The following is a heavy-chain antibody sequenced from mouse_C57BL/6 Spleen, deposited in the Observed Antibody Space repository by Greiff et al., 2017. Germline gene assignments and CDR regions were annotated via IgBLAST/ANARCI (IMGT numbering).Heavy chain of an antibody. J-gene: IGHJ3*01. CDR3: ASYYGSSQAWFAY. CDR1: GYTFTSYG. V-gene: IGHV1-81*01. D-gene: IGHD1-1*01. Sequence: QVQLKESGAELARPGASVKLSCKASGYTFTSYGISWVKQRTGQGLEWIGEIYPRSGNTYYNEKFKGKATLTADKSSSTAYMELRSLTSEDSAVYFCASYYGSSQAWFAYWGQGTLVTVSA. CDR2: IYPRSGNT.